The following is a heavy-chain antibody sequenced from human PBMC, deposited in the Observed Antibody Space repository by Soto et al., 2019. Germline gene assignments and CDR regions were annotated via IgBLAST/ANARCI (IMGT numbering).Heavy chain of an antibody. CDR1: GGSISSGGYY. CDR2: IYYSGST. CDR3: ARDNKPAAAGSSSNWFDP. D-gene: IGHD6-13*01. J-gene: IGHJ5*02. Sequence: SETLSLTCTFSGGSISSGGYYWSWIRQHPGKGLEWIGYIYYSGSTYYNPSLKSRVTISVDTSKNQFSLKLSSVTAADTAVYYCARDNKPAAAGSSSNWFDPWGQGTLVTVSS. V-gene: IGHV4-31*03.